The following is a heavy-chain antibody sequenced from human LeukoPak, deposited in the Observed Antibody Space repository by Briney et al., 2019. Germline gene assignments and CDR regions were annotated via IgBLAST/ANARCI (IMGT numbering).Heavy chain of an antibody. J-gene: IGHJ3*02. Sequence: PGGSLRLSCAASGFTFSGSAMHWVRQASGKGLEWVGRIRSKANSYSTAYAASVKVRFTISRDDSKNTAYLQMHSLKTEDTAVYYCTSPYYYDSSGYRNDAFDIWGQGTMVTVSS. D-gene: IGHD3-22*01. V-gene: IGHV3-73*01. CDR3: TSPYYYDSSGYRNDAFDI. CDR1: GFTFSGSA. CDR2: IRSKANSYST.